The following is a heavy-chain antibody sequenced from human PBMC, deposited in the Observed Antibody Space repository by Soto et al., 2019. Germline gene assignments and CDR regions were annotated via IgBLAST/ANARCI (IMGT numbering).Heavy chain of an antibody. J-gene: IGHJ4*02. D-gene: IGHD1-26*01. Sequence: QVQLVKSGGGAVQPGESLRLSCVASGFDFTYYAMHWVRQAPGKGLESVAVMSSDGSKIHHTDSVKGRFTISRYNSKNTLYLQMNSLRKEDTAVYFCAKDEGVGGTLGLFDYWGQGTLVSVSS. CDR3: AKDEGVGGTLGLFDY. CDR2: MSSDGSKI. V-gene: IGHV3-30*18. CDR1: GFDFTYYA.